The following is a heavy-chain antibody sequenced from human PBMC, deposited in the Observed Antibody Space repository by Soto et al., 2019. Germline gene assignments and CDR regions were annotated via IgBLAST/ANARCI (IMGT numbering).Heavy chain of an antibody. V-gene: IGHV1-2*04. CDR1: GDTFNDYY. Sequence: QVQLVQSGAEVKKPGASVTVSCRSSGDTFNDYYIHWVRQAPGQGLEWMGWINPNGGVTKYAQKFQGWVTMTRDTSIRTVYMQLSRLRSDDTAVYYCARESGGATATLDYYYFCMAVWGTGTTVTVSS. J-gene: IGHJ6*03. CDR2: INPNGGVT. D-gene: IGHD5-12*01. CDR3: ARESGGATATLDYYYFCMAV.